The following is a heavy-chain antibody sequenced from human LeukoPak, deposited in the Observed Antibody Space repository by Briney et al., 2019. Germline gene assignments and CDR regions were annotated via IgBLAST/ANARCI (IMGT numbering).Heavy chain of an antibody. CDR1: GYSISSDYY. J-gene: IGHJ5*02. CDR3: AREYRDWQNNWFDP. Sequence: SETLSLTCTVSGYSISSDYYWGWIRQPPGKGLEWIGSIYHSGSTYYKPSLESRVTISVDTSKNQFSLKLSSVTAADTAVYYCAREYRDWQNNWFDPWGQGTLVTVSS. D-gene: IGHD5-24*01. V-gene: IGHV4-38-2*02. CDR2: IYHSGST.